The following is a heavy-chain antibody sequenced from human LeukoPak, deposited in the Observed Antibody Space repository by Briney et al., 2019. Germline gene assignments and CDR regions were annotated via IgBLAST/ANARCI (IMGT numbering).Heavy chain of an antibody. CDR2: ISAYNGNT. Sequence: ASVKVSCKASGYTFTSYGISWVRQAPGQGLEWMGWISAYNGNTNYAQKLQGRVTMTTDTSTSTAYMELRSLRSDDTAVYYCARQGLRFLEWSNYYYYMDVWGKGTTVTVSS. CDR1: GYTFTSYG. D-gene: IGHD3-3*01. CDR3: ARQGLRFLEWSNYYYYMDV. J-gene: IGHJ6*03. V-gene: IGHV1-18*01.